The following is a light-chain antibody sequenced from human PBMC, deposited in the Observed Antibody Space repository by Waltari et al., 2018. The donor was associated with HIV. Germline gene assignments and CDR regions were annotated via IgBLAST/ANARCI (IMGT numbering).Light chain of an antibody. V-gene: IGKV3-15*01. Sequence: TQSPGILFVSPGERATLSCRASQSVGDNLAWYQSKSGQPPRLLLYGASTRATGIPGKCSGDGSGTNFTLTIDSVQSTDSALYYCQRYEIWPYTFGRGT. CDR1: QSVGDN. J-gene: IGKJ2*01. CDR2: GAS. CDR3: QRYEIWPYT.